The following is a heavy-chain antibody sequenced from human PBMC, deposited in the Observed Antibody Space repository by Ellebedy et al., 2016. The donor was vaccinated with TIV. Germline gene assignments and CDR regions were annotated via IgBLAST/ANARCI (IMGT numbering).Heavy chain of an antibody. V-gene: IGHV4-34*01. CDR1: GGSFSGYY. J-gene: IGHJ4*02. Sequence: SETLSLTXAVYGGSFSGYYWSWIRQPPGKGLEWIGEINHSGSTNYNPSLKSRVTISVDTSKNQFSLKLSSVTAADTAVYYCARGQGVVTGSSSYYFDYWGQGTLVTVSS. CDR3: ARGQGVVTGSSSYYFDY. CDR2: INHSGST. D-gene: IGHD2-21*02.